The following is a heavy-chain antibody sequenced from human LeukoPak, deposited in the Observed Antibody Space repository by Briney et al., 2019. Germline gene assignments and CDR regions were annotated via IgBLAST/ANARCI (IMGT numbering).Heavy chain of an antibody. D-gene: IGHD6-19*01. J-gene: IGHJ4*02. CDR1: GFTFSSYA. CDR3: AKERNLEIAVAGTIFDY. Sequence: GGSLRLSCAASGFTFSSYAMSWVRQAPGRGLESVSAMTGSGGSTNYADSVKGRFTISRDNSKNMIYLEMNSLRVEDTAVYYCAKERNLEIAVAGTIFDYWGQGTLVTVSS. V-gene: IGHV3-23*01. CDR2: MTGSGGST.